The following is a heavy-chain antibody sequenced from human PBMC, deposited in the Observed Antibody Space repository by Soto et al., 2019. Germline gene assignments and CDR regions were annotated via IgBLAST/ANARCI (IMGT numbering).Heavy chain of an antibody. Sequence: EVQLLESGGGLVQPGGSLRLSCAASGFTFSSYAMSWVRQAPGKGLEWVSSVDGSGSTTYYADSVKGRFTISRDNSKNTLYLQMNSLRAEDTAVYYCAKSAYASGTQRFAPWGQGTLVTVSS. CDR3: AKSAYASGTQRFAP. CDR1: GFTFSSYA. CDR2: VDGSGSTT. D-gene: IGHD3-10*01. V-gene: IGHV3-23*01. J-gene: IGHJ5*02.